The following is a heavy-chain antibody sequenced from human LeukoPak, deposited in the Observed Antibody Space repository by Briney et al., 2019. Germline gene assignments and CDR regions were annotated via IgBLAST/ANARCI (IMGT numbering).Heavy chain of an antibody. J-gene: IGHJ6*03. D-gene: IGHD6-19*01. CDR2: IYSGGST. Sequence: GSLRLSCAASGFTVSSNYMSWVRQAPGKGLEWVSVIYSGGSTYYADSVKGRFTISRDKSKNTLYLQMNSLRAEDTAVYYCARDRLAVAGEYYYYYYYMDVWGKGTTVTVSS. CDR3: ARDRLAVAGEYYYYYYYMDV. V-gene: IGHV3-66*02. CDR1: GFTVSSNY.